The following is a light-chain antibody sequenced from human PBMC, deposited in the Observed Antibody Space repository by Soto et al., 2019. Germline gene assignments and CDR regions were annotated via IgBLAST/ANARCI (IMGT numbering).Light chain of an antibody. CDR2: GAS. V-gene: IGKV3-15*01. J-gene: IGKJ1*01. CDR1: QSVTFN. Sequence: EIVMTQSPATLSVSPGESATLSCRASQSVTFNLAWYQQKPGQAPRLLIFGASTRATGIPARFSGSGSGTEFTLTISSLQSEDFAVYYCQQYSNWPGTFGQGTKVEIK. CDR3: QQYSNWPGT.